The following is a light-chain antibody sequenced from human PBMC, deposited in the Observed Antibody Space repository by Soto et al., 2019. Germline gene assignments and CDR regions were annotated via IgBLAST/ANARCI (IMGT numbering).Light chain of an antibody. V-gene: IGKV1-16*01. Sequence: DIQMTQSPSSLSASVGDRVIITCRASQGISNYVAWFQQKPGKAPQSLIYAASSLQSGVPSRFSGSGSGTDFTLTISNLQPEDFATYYCQQYNSYPLTFGGGTKVEIK. J-gene: IGKJ4*01. CDR2: AAS. CDR1: QGISNY. CDR3: QQYNSYPLT.